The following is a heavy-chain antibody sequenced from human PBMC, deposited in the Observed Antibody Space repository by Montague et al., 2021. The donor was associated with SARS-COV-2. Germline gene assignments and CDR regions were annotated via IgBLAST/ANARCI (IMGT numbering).Heavy chain of an antibody. CDR2: IYWDDDK. D-gene: IGHD2-8*01. CDR1: GVSVKNYYW. Sequence: TLSLTCTVSGVSVKNYYWSWIRQPPGKALEWLSLIYWDDDKRYSPSLRTRLTTTKDTSQNQVVLTLTNMDPMDTAAYFCAHRIQNLNGFQNWGQGTLVTVSS. J-gene: IGHJ1*01. V-gene: IGHV2-5*08. CDR3: AHRIQNLNGFQN.